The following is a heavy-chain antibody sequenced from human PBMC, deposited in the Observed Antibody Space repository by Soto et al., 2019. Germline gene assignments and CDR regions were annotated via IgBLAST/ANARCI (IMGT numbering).Heavy chain of an antibody. CDR1: GYTFTSYG. Sequence: ASVKVSCKASGYTFTSYGISWVRQAPGQGLEWMGWISAYNGNTNYAQMLQGRVTMTTDTSTSTAYMELRSLRSDDTAVYYCARVWEYYYYYGMDVWGQGTTVTVSS. CDR3: ARVWEYYYYYGMDV. V-gene: IGHV1-18*01. J-gene: IGHJ6*02. D-gene: IGHD3-16*01. CDR2: ISAYNGNT.